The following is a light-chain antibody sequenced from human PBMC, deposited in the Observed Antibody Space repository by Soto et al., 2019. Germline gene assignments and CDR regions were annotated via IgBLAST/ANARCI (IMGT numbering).Light chain of an antibody. CDR3: QQYYSYPVT. Sequence: AIRMTQSPSSFSASTGDRVTITCRASQGISSYLAWYQQNPGKAPKLLIYPASTLQIGVPSRFSGSGSGTDFTLTISCLQSEDFATYYCQQYYSYPVTFGQGTKVEIK. CDR2: PAS. J-gene: IGKJ1*01. V-gene: IGKV1-8*01. CDR1: QGISSY.